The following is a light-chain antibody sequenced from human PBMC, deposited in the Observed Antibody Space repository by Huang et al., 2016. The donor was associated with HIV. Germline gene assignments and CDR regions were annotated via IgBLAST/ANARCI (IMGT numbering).Light chain of an antibody. J-gene: IGKJ1*01. V-gene: IGKV3-20*01. CDR3: QHYTGSLTWT. CDR2: GVS. CDR1: QYVRSNY. Sequence: EIVLTQSPAILPLSPGERATLSCRASQYVRSNYLAWYKQTPGQAPRLLVYGVSSRAAGIPDRFSGSGSGTDFTLTISRLEPEDFAVYYCQHYTGSLTWTFGQGTKVEVK.